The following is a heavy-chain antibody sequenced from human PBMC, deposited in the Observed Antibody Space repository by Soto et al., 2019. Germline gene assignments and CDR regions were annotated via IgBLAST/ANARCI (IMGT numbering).Heavy chain of an antibody. D-gene: IGHD3-16*02. V-gene: IGHV3-23*01. Sequence: XVSLRLSCASSGFTLSMSAVNWVRQAPGKGLEWVSYISDSGDRTYYADSVKGRFTISRDRSKNTVSLQMDSLRAEDTAVYYCAKDRGIIVKAGDAFDVCGQGTKVTVSS. J-gene: IGHJ3*01. CDR2: ISDSGDRT. CDR1: GFTLSMSA. CDR3: AKDRGIIVKAGDAFDV.